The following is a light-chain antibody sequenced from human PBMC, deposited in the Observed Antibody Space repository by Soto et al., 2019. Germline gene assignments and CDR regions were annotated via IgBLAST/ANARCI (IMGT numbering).Light chain of an antibody. CDR3: QTWGTGI. J-gene: IGLJ2*01. CDR2: LNSDGSH. V-gene: IGLV4-69*01. CDR1: SGHSSYA. Sequence: QLVLTQSPSASASLGASVKLTCTLRSGHSSYAIAWHQQQPEKGPRYLMKLNSDGSHSKGDGIPDRFSGSSSGAERYLTISSLQSEDEADYYCQTWGTGIFGGGTKVTVL.